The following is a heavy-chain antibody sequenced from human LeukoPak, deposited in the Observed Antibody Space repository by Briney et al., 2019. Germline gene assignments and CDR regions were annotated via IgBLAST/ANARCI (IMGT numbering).Heavy chain of an antibody. Sequence: ASVKVSCKASGYTFTTYDINWVRQAAGQGFEWMGWMNPKSGDAGYADKFQGRVAITRDTSINTAYLELSALTSDDTAVYYCARGPFGNCGGGPCHFRDIDNWYDPWGHGILVTVSS. CDR3: ARGPFGNCGGGPCHFRDIDNWYDP. CDR2: MNPKSGDA. V-gene: IGHV1-8*03. D-gene: IGHD2-21*01. CDR1: GYTFTTYD. J-gene: IGHJ5*02.